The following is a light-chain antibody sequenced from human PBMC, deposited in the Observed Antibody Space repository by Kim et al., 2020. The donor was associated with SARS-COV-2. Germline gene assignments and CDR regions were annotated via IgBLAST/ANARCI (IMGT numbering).Light chain of an antibody. CDR1: QRISNS. Sequence: ASVGDRVTITCRASQRISNSLAWYQQSPGKAPTLLIYEASSLESGVPSRFSGTGSGTEFTLTISSLQPDDFATYYCQHYDNYSQTFGPGTKVDIK. V-gene: IGKV1-5*01. CDR2: EAS. CDR3: QHYDNYSQT. J-gene: IGKJ1*01.